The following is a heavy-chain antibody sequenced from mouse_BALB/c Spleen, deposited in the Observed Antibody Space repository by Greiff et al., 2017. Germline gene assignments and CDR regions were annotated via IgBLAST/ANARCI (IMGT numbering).Heavy chain of an antibody. CDR3: ARGTRRYDWFAY. CDR1: GYTFTSYW. Sequence: QVQLQQSGAELAKPGASVKMSCKASGYTFTSYWMHWVKQRPGQGLEWIGYINPSTGYTEYNQKFKDKATLTADKSSSTAYMQLSSLTSEDSAVYYCARGTRRYDWFAYWGQGTLVTVSA. D-gene: IGHD2-14*01. J-gene: IGHJ3*01. V-gene: IGHV1-7*01. CDR2: INPSTGYT.